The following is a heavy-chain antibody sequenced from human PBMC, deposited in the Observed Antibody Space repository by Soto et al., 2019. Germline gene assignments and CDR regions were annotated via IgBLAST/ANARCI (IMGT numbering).Heavy chain of an antibody. CDR1: GFTFSSYG. CDR2: ISYDGSNK. CDR3: AKDGGLGYCSSTSCPPLLYYYYYGMDV. J-gene: IGHJ6*02. D-gene: IGHD2-2*01. V-gene: IGHV3-30*18. Sequence: QVQLVESGGGVVQPGRSLRLSCAASGFTFSSYGMHWVRQAPGKGLEWVAVISYDGSNKYYADSVKGRFTISRDNSKNTLYLQMNSRRAEDTAVYYCAKDGGLGYCSSTSCPPLLYYYYYGMDVWGQGTTVTVSS.